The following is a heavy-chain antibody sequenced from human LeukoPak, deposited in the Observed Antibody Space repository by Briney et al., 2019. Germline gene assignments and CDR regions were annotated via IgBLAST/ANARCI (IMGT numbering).Heavy chain of an antibody. CDR2: IYPGDSDT. V-gene: IGHV5-51*01. CDR1: GYTFTNYW. Sequence: GESLKISCKGSGYTFTNYWIAWVRQMPGKGLEWMGIIYPGDSDTRYSPSFQGQVTISADKSISTAYLQWSSLKASDTAIYYCARSGYSYGRFDYWGQGTLVTVSS. J-gene: IGHJ4*02. CDR3: ARSGYSYGRFDY. D-gene: IGHD5-18*01.